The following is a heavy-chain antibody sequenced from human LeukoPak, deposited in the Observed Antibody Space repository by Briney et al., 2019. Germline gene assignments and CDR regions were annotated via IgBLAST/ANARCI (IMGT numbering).Heavy chain of an antibody. CDR2: ISSSSSYI. Sequence: PGGSLRLSCAASGFTFSSYSMNWVRQAPGKGLEWVSSISSSSSYIYYADSVKGRFTISRDNAKNSLYLQMNSLRAEDTAVYYCARDGAITFGGVIVMDYWGQGTLVTVSS. CDR3: ARDGAITFGGVIVMDY. J-gene: IGHJ4*02. CDR1: GFTFSSYS. V-gene: IGHV3-21*01. D-gene: IGHD3-16*02.